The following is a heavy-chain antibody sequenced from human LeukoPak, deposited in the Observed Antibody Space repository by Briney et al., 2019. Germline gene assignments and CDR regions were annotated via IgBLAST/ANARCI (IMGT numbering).Heavy chain of an antibody. D-gene: IGHD6-25*01. CDR3: ARSAIDAFDI. Sequence: ASETLSLTCTVSGGSISSYYWSWIRQPPGKGLECIGYIYNSGSTNYNPSLKSRVSISVDTSKNQFPLKLSSVTAADTAVYYCARSAIDAFDIWGQGTMVTVSS. CDR1: GGSISSYY. V-gene: IGHV4-59*08. J-gene: IGHJ3*02. CDR2: IYNSGST.